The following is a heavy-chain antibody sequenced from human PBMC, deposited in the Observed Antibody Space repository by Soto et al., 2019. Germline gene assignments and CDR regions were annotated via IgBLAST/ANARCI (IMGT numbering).Heavy chain of an antibody. CDR3: ARAGQVHDYIWGSDRYPYYFDS. Sequence: SETLSLTCAVYGGSFSGYYWSWIRQPPGKGLEWIGEINHSGSTNYNPSLKSRVTISVDTSKNQFSLKLSSVTAADTAVYYCARAGQVHDYIWGSDRYPYYFDSRGQGTLVTVSA. D-gene: IGHD3-16*02. J-gene: IGHJ4*02. CDR2: INHSGST. CDR1: GGSFSGYY. V-gene: IGHV4-34*01.